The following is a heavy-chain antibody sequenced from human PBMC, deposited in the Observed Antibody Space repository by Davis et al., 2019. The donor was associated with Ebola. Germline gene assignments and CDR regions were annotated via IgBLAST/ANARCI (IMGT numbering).Heavy chain of an antibody. D-gene: IGHD6-13*01. CDR3: ARLGLGTYDYYYGMDV. CDR1: GYSFTSYW. J-gene: IGHJ6*02. V-gene: IGHV5-51*01. CDR2: IYPGDSDT. Sequence: GESLKISCKGSGYSFTSYWIGWVRQMPGKGLEWMGIIYPGDSDTRYSPSVQGQVTISADKSISTAYLQWSSLKASDTAMYYCARLGLGTYDYYYGMDVWGQGTTVTVSS.